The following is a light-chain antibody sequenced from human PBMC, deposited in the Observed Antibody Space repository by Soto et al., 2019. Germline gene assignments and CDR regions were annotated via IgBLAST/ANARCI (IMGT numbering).Light chain of an antibody. CDR3: QTWGSGIVV. V-gene: IGLV4-69*01. J-gene: IGLJ2*01. Sequence: QLVLTQSPSASASLGASVKLTCTLSSGHSNYALAWHQQQSEKGPRYLMKLNSDGSHSKGDGSPDRFSGSSSGAERYLTISSLQSEDEADYYCQTWGSGIVVFGGGTKLTVL. CDR2: LNSDGSH. CDR1: SGHSNYA.